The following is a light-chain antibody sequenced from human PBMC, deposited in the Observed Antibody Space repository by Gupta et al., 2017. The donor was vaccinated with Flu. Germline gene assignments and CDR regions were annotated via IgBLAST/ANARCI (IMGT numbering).Light chain of an antibody. V-gene: IGKV1-5*03. CDR1: QSISSW. Sequence: PSTLSASVGDRVTITCRASQSISSWLAWYQQKPGKAPKLLIYKASSLESGVPSRFSGSGSGTEFTLTISSLQPDDFATYYCQQYNSYSHTFGQGTKLEIK. CDR3: QQYNSYSHT. CDR2: KAS. J-gene: IGKJ2*01.